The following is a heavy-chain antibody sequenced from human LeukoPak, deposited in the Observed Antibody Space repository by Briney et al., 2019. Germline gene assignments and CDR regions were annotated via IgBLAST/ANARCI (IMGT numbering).Heavy chain of an antibody. D-gene: IGHD2-15*01. CDR1: GGSFSSYY. V-gene: IGHV4-59*01. J-gene: IGHJ5*02. CDR2: IYYSGST. Sequence: SETLSLTCTVSGGSFSSYYWSWIRQPPGKGLEWIGYIYYSGSTNYNPSLKSRVTISVDTSKNQFSLKLSSVTAADTAVYYCARGAYCSGGSCSLDWFDPWGQGTLVTVSS. CDR3: ARGAYCSGGSCSLDWFDP.